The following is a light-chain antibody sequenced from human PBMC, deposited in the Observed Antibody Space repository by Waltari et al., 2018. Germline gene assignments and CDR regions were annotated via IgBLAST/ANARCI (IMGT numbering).Light chain of an antibody. CDR2: ADN. CDR3: AAWDDSRNSYV. J-gene: IGLJ1*01. CDR1: SSNIGSHY. V-gene: IGLV1-47*01. Sequence: QSVLTQPPSASGTPGQHITISCSGSSSNIGSHYVLWYQQVSGTAPLPLPNADNQGPPGVPGRFSGSKSGASASLTISGLRFGDEAVYFCAAWDDSRNSYVFGSGTEVTLL.